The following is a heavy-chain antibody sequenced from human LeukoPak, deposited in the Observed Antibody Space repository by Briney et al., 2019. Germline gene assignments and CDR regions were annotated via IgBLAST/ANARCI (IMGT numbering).Heavy chain of an antibody. Sequence: GGSLRLSCAASGFRFSYHDMHWVRQAPGKGLEFVSSICAAGAHTFYADSVKGRFTIYRDNFQSTMYLQMDGLRPEDSAVYYCARELGGTKTGGFDIWGQGTVVTVSS. J-gene: IGHJ3*02. CDR2: ICAAGAHT. CDR1: GFRFSYHD. V-gene: IGHV3-64*02. CDR3: ARELGGTKTGGFDI. D-gene: IGHD1-14*01.